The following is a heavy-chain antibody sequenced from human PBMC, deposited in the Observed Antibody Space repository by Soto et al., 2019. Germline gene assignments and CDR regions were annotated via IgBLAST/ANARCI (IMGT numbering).Heavy chain of an antibody. D-gene: IGHD2-2*01. V-gene: IGHV3-23*01. CDR3: AKNKGGNYCSRTSCLYSFDY. J-gene: IGHJ4*02. CDR2: ISDSGST. CDR1: GFTFSSYA. Sequence: GGSLRLSCAASGFTFSSYAMSWVRQAPGKGLEWASTISDSGSTYYADSVKGRFTISRDNSRNSLYLEMNNLRAEDTAVYYCAKNKGGNYCSRTSCLYSFDYWGQGSLVTVSS.